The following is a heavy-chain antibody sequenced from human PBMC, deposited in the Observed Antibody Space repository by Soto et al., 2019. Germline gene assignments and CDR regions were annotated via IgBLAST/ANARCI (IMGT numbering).Heavy chain of an antibody. D-gene: IGHD5-18*01. CDR3: ARHGYSYGGGYFDY. J-gene: IGHJ4*02. CDR1: GFTVSSNS. V-gene: IGHV3-66*04. Sequence: EVQLVESGGGLVQPGGSLRLSCAASGFTVSSNSMSWVRQAPGKGLEWVSVIYSGGSAYYADSVKGRFTISRDNSKNSLYRRMNSLGAEDRAVYYCARHGYSYGGGYFDYWGQGTLVTVSS. CDR2: IYSGGSA.